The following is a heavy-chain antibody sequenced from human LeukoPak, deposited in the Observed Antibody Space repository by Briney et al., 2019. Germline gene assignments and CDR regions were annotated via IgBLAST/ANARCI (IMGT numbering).Heavy chain of an antibody. CDR1: GYSISSGYY. Sequence: SETLSLTCTVSGYSISSGYYWGWIRQPPGKGLEWIGSIYHSGSTYYNPSLKSRVTISVDTSKNQFSLKLSSVTAADTAVYYCARDYGDYRFDYWGQGTLVTVSS. V-gene: IGHV4-38-2*02. J-gene: IGHJ4*02. D-gene: IGHD4-17*01. CDR2: IYHSGST. CDR3: ARDYGDYRFDY.